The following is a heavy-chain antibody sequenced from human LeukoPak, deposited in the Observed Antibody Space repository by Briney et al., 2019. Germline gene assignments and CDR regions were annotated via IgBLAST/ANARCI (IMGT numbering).Heavy chain of an antibody. V-gene: IGHV4-59*01. CDR3: ARGTYGSSWQLEHFDY. Sequence: SETLSLTCTVSGGSISSYYWSWLRQPPGEGLEWIGYIYYSGSTNYNPSLKSRVTISVVTSKNQFSLKLSSLTAADTAVYYCARGTYGSSWQLEHFDYWGQGTLVTVSS. J-gene: IGHJ4*02. D-gene: IGHD6-13*01. CDR1: GGSISSYY. CDR2: IYYSGST.